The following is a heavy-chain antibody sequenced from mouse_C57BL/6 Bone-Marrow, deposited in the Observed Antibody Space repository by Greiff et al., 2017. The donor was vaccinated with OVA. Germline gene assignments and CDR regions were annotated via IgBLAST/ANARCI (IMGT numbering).Heavy chain of an antibody. V-gene: IGHV1-15*01. CDR3: TRPVIYYYGSSYLWYFDV. Sequence: VQLQPSGAELVRPGASVTLSCKASGYTFTDYEMHWVKQTPVHGLEWIGAIDPETGGTAYNQKCKGKAILTADKSSSTAYMELRSLTSEDSAVYYCTRPVIYYYGSSYLWYFDVWGTGTTVTVSS. D-gene: IGHD1-1*01. J-gene: IGHJ1*03. CDR2: IDPETGGT. CDR1: GYTFTDYE.